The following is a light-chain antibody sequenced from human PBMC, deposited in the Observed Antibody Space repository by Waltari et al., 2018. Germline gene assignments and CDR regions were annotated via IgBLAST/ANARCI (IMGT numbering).Light chain of an antibody. V-gene: IGKV2-28*01. J-gene: IGKJ1*01. Sequence: IVVTQSPLSLPVTPGEPASISCRSSQSLLDRNGYNLLDWYLQKPGQSPQLLIYFGSNRASVVPDRFSGSGSGRDFTLKISRVEAEDVGVYYCMKALQTPWTFGQGTKVEIK. CDR3: MKALQTPWT. CDR2: FGS. CDR1: QSLLDRNGYNL.